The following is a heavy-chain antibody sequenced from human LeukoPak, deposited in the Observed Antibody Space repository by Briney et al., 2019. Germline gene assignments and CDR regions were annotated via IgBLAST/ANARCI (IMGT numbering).Heavy chain of an antibody. V-gene: IGHV3-30-3*01. CDR1: GFTFSSYA. Sequence: GGSLRLSCGASGFTFSSYAMHWVRQAPGKGLEWVAVISYDGSNKYYADSVKGRFTISRDNSKNTLYLQMNSLRAEDTAVYYCARDSRNGWYGALDYWGQGTLVTVSS. D-gene: IGHD6-19*01. CDR3: ARDSRNGWYGALDY. CDR2: ISYDGSNK. J-gene: IGHJ4*02.